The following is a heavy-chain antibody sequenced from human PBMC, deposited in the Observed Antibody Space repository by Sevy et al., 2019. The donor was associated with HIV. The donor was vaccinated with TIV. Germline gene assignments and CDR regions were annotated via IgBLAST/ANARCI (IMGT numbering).Heavy chain of an antibody. D-gene: IGHD5-18*01. CDR2: IYYSGST. V-gene: IGHV4-30-4*01. CDR3: ARAEWIQVWLEGRNWFDP. CDR1: GGSISSGDYY. J-gene: IGHJ5*02. Sequence: SETLSLTCTVSGGSISSGDYYWSWIRQPPGKGLEWIGYIYYSGSTYYNPSLKSRVTISVDTSKNQFSLKLSSVTAADTARYYRARAEWIQVWLEGRNWFDPWGQGTLVTVSS.